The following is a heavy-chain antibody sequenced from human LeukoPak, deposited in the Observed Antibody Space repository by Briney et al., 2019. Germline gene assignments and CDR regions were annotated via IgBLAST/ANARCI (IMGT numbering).Heavy chain of an antibody. D-gene: IGHD7-27*01. V-gene: IGHV3-74*01. CDR2: IKFDGIET. Sequence: GGSLRLSCVASGFTFSNYWMHWVRQAPGKGLVWVSRIKFDGIETNYADSVTGRFTISRDNAENTLYLQMNSLRAEDTAVYYCARAGDAFDIWGQGTMVTVSS. CDR1: GFTFSNYW. CDR3: ARAGDAFDI. J-gene: IGHJ3*02.